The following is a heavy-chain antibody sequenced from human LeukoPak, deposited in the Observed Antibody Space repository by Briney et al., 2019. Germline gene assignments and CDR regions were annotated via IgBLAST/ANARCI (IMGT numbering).Heavy chain of an antibody. CDR2: VYYSGST. V-gene: IGHV4-59*11. CDR1: GGSISGPY. D-gene: IGHD3-16*01. J-gene: IGHJ6*03. CDR3: ARVTAYLASLYHMDV. Sequence: SETLSLTCTVSGGSISGPYWSWVRQPPGKGQEWIGDVYYSGSTHQNPSLKSRVTISVDTSKNQFSLKLRSVTAADTAVYYCARVTAYLASLYHMDVWGKGTTVTVSS.